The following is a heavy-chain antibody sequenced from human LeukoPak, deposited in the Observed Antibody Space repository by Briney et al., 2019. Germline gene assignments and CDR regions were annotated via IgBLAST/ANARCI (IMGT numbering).Heavy chain of an antibody. CDR3: AKLYYDFWSGYYIFDY. CDR2: ISGSGGST. Sequence: GGSLRLSCAASGFTFSSYAMSWVRQAPGKGLEWVSAISGSGGSTYYADSVKGRFTISRDNSKNTLYLQMNSLRAEDTAVYYCAKLYYDFWSGYYIFDYWGQGTLVTVSS. J-gene: IGHJ4*02. V-gene: IGHV3-23*01. D-gene: IGHD3-3*01. CDR1: GFTFSSYA.